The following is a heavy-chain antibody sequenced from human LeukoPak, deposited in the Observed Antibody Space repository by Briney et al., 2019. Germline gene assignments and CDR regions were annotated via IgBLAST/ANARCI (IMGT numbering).Heavy chain of an antibody. Sequence: PSETLSLTCTVSGGSIGTYYWSWIRRSPGKELEWIGYIYVTGSTRYNPYLQSRVTISVDTSRNQFFLKMSSVPAADTAVYYCARHIGGGIEDMDVWGKGTKVTVSS. CDR3: ARHIGGGIEDMDV. J-gene: IGHJ6*03. CDR1: GGSIGTYY. V-gene: IGHV4-59*08. D-gene: IGHD3-16*02. CDR2: IYVTGST.